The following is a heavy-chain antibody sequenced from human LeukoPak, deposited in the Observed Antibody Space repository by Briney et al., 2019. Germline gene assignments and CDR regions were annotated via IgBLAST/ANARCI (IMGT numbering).Heavy chain of an antibody. Sequence: GGSLRLSCAASGFIFSSYEMDWVRQAPGKGLEWVSSISSSSSYIYYADSVKGRFTISRDNAKNSLYLQMNSLRAEDTAVYYCARDLYYYYYMDVWGKGTTVTVSS. CDR3: ARDLYYYYYMDV. J-gene: IGHJ6*03. CDR2: ISSSSSYI. CDR1: GFIFSSYE. V-gene: IGHV3-21*01.